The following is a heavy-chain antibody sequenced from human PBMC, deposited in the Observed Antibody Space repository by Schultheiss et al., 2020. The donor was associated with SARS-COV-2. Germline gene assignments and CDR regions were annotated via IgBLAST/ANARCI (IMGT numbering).Heavy chain of an antibody. D-gene: IGHD3-22*01. CDR3: ARAYYYDSSGYYGWFDP. Sequence: GESLKISCAGSGFTFSRYEMNWVRQAPGRGLEWVSSITSSSSYIYYADSVKGRFTISRDNSKNTLYLQMNSLRAEDTAVYYCARAYYYDSSGYYGWFDPWGQGTLVTVSS. V-gene: IGHV3-21*04. J-gene: IGHJ5*02. CDR2: ITSSSSYI. CDR1: GFTFSRYE.